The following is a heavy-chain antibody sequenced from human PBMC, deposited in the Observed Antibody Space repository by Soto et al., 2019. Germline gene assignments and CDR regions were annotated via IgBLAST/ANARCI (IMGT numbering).Heavy chain of an antibody. Sequence: GGSLRLSCAASGFTFSIYGMHWVRQAPGMGLEWVAVIWYDGRNKYYGDSVEGRFTISRDNSKNTLYLQMNSLRAEDTAVYYCAKNPGYYYDSTGYHFDYWGQGTLVTVSS. V-gene: IGHV3-33*06. J-gene: IGHJ4*02. CDR3: AKNPGYYYDSTGYHFDY. D-gene: IGHD3-22*01. CDR2: IWYDGRNK. CDR1: GFTFSIYG.